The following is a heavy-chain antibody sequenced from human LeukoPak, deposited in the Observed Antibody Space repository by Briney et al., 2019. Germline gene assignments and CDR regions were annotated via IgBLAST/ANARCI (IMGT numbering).Heavy chain of an antibody. J-gene: IGHJ2*01. D-gene: IGHD1-7*01. CDR1: GGSISTDMNY. CDR3: ARQGTVDEADWNSEDWYFHI. CDR2: IHHTGTT. V-gene: IGHV4-39*01. Sequence: SETLSLTCAVSGGSISTDMNYWGWIRQAPGKTLQWLGSIHHTGTTYYNPSLKSRVTTSISTSKSQFSLNLSSVTAADTAVYYCARQGTVDEADWNSEDWYFHIWGRGTLVTVSS.